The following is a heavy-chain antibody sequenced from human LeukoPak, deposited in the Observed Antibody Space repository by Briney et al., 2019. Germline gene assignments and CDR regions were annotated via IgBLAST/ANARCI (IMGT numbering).Heavy chain of an antibody. Sequence: PGTSLSLSCAASGFTFNKYAMSWVRQAPEKGPEWVSSVSIGGGSGEYADSVKGRFTISRDNSQNTLYLQLNSLRVEDTAVYYCAKLSTYGDSTEDHWGQGTLVTVSS. CDR1: GFTFNKYA. V-gene: IGHV3-23*01. J-gene: IGHJ4*02. CDR3: AKLSTYGDSTEDH. CDR2: VSIGGGSG. D-gene: IGHD4-17*01.